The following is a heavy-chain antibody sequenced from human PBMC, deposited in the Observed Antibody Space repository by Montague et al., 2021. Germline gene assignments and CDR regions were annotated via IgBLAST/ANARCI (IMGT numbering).Heavy chain of an antibody. CDR2: TYYRSKWYN. CDR3: ARDDSYCTDGVCYTGNWFDP. CDR1: GDSVSSNSAT. J-gene: IGHJ5*02. Sequence: CAISGDSVSSNSATWNWIRQSPSRGLEWLGRTYYRSKWYNDYAVSVKSRITVNPDTSKNQFSLQLNSVTPEDTAVYYCARDDSYCTDGVCYTGNWFDPWGQGTLVTVSS. V-gene: IGHV6-1*01. D-gene: IGHD2-8*01.